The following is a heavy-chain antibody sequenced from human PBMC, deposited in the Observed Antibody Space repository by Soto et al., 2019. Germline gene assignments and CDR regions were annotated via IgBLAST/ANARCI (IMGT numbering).Heavy chain of an antibody. J-gene: IGHJ4*02. CDR3: AKDGGSGGSWEEYYFDY. V-gene: IGHV3-30*18. CDR2: ISYDGSNK. CDR1: GFTFSSYG. Sequence: GSLRLSCAASGFTFSSYGMHWVRQAPGKGLEWVAVISYDGSNKYYADSVKGRFTISRDNSKNTLYLQMNSLRAEDTAVYYCAKDGGSGGSWEEYYFDYWGQGTLVTVSS. D-gene: IGHD2-15*01.